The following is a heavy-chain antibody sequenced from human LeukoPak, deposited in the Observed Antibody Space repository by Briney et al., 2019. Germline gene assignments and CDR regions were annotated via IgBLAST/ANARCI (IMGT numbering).Heavy chain of an antibody. Sequence: PGGSLRLSCAASGFTFSSYEMNWVRQAPGKGLEWVTNIGYSGRTIYYADSVKGRFTISRDNAKNSLYLQMNSLRVEDTAVYYCALLAVAGDFDYWGQGALVTVSS. CDR2: IGYSGRTI. J-gene: IGHJ4*02. V-gene: IGHV3-48*03. CDR3: ALLAVAGDFDY. CDR1: GFTFSSYE. D-gene: IGHD6-19*01.